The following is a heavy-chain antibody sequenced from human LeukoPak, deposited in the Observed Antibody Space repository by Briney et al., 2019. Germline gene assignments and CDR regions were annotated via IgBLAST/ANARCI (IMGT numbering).Heavy chain of an antibody. Sequence: ASVKVSWKASGYTFTSYGISWVRQAPGQGLEWMGWISAYNGNTNYAQKLQGRVTMTTDTSTSTAYMELRSLRSDDTAVYYCARDLGRDCSSTSCPYDAFDIWGQGTMVTVSS. V-gene: IGHV1-18*04. D-gene: IGHD2-2*01. J-gene: IGHJ3*02. CDR2: ISAYNGNT. CDR1: GYTFTSYG. CDR3: ARDLGRDCSSTSCPYDAFDI.